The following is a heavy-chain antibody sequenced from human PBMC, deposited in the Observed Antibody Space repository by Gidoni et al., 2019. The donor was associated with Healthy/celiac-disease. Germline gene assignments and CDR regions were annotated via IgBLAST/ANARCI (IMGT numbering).Heavy chain of an antibody. D-gene: IGHD6-19*01. CDR2: INPNSGGT. CDR3: ARVRIGSSGFFDY. Sequence: QVQLVQSGAEVKKPGAPVKVSCTASGYPFTGYYMHWVRQAPGQGLEWMGWINPNSGGTNYAQKFQGRVTMTRDTSISTAYMELSRLRSDDTAVYYCARVRIGSSGFFDYWGQGTLVTVSS. V-gene: IGHV1-2*02. J-gene: IGHJ4*02. CDR1: GYPFTGYY.